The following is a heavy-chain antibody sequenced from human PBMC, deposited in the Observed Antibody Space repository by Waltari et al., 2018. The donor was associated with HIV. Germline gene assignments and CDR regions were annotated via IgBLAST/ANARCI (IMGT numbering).Heavy chain of an antibody. V-gene: IGHV1-24*01. CDR2: FDPEDGET. CDR1: GYTLTELS. Sequence: QVQLVQSGAEVKKPGASVKVSCKVSGYTLTELSMHWVRQAPGKGLEWMGGFDPEDGETIYAQKCQGRVTMTEDTSTDTAYMELSSLRSEDTAVDYCATGAPVLRLTRWFDPWGQGTLVTVSS. J-gene: IGHJ5*02. D-gene: IGHD3-3*01. CDR3: ATGAPVLRLTRWFDP.